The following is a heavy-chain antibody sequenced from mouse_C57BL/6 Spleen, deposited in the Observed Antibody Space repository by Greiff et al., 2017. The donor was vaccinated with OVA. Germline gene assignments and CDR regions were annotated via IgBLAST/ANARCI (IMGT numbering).Heavy chain of an antibody. CDR1: GYTFTSYW. D-gene: IGHD1-1*01. V-gene: IGHV1-69*01. J-gene: IGHJ1*03. CDR3: ARRGTVSWYFDV. Sequence: QVQLQQPGAELVMPGASVKLSCKASGYTFTSYWMHWVKQRPGQGLEWIGEIDPSDSYTNYNQKFKGKSTLTVDKSSSTAYMQLSSLTSEDSAVYYCARRGTVSWYFDVWGTGTTVTVSS. CDR2: IDPSDSYT.